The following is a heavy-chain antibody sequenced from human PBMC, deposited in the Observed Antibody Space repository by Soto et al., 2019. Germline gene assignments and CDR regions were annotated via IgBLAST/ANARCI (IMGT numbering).Heavy chain of an antibody. D-gene: IGHD1-26*01. CDR2: ISWNGGST. CDR1: GFTFDDYG. Sequence: VQLVESGGSAVRPGGSLRLSCAASGFTFDDYGMSWVRQAPGKGLEWVSAISWNGGSTSYADSVKGRFTISRDNAKNSLYLQMNSLSAEDTALYYCARDRGSWFDYWGPGTLVSVSS. J-gene: IGHJ4*02. CDR3: ARDRGSWFDY. V-gene: IGHV3-20*04.